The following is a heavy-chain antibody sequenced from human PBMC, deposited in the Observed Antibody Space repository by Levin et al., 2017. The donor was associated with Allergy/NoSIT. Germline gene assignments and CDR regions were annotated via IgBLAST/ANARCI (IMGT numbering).Heavy chain of an antibody. CDR3: ASSTVVTRD. D-gene: IGHD4-23*01. Sequence: SQTLSLTCAVYGGSFSGYYWSWIRQPPGKGLEWIGEINHSGSTNYNPSLKSRVTISVDTSKNQFSLKLSSVTAADTAVYYCASSTVVTRDWGQGTLVTVSS. CDR1: GGSFSGYY. V-gene: IGHV4-34*01. J-gene: IGHJ4*02. CDR2: INHSGST.